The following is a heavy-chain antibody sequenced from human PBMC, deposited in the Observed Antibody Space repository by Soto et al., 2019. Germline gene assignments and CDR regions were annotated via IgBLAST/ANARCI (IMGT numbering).Heavy chain of an antibody. CDR3: ARGTDAMAIYSFDY. J-gene: IGHJ4*02. D-gene: IGHD2-2*01. CDR2: IWYDGSNK. Sequence: QVQLVESGGGVVQPGRSLRLSCAASGFTFSSYGMHWVRQAPGKGLEWVAVIWYDGSNKYYADSVKGRFTISRDNSKNTLYLQMNSLRAEDTAVYYCARGTDAMAIYSFDYWGQGTLVTVSS. V-gene: IGHV3-33*01. CDR1: GFTFSSYG.